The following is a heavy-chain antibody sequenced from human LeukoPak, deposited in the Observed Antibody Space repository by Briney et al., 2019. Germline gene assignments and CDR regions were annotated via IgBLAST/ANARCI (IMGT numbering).Heavy chain of an antibody. V-gene: IGHV3-7*01. CDR3: ATVQSSGWALDY. CDR1: GFTFSSYW. Sequence: GGSLRLSCAVSGFTFSSYWMSWVRQAPGKGLEWVANIKQDGSEKYYVDSVKGRFTISRDNAKNSLYLQMNSLRAEDTAVYYCATVQSSGWALDYWGQGTLVTVSS. J-gene: IGHJ4*02. CDR2: IKQDGSEK. D-gene: IGHD6-19*01.